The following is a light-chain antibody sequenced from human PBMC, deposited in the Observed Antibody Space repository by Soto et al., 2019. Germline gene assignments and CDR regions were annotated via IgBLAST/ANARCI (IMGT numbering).Light chain of an antibody. J-gene: IGKJ2*01. CDR2: GAS. V-gene: IGKV3-15*01. CDR1: ESVSDN. Sequence: EIVMTQSPATLSVSPGGRATLSCRASESVSDNLAWYRQKPGQPPRLLIYGASTRATGIPARFSGSGSGTEFTLTISSLQSEDFAVYYCQQYDTWPPMYTFGQGTNLEIK. CDR3: QQYDTWPPMYT.